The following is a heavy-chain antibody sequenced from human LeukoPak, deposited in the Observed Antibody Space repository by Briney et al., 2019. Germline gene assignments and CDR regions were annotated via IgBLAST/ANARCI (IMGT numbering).Heavy chain of an antibody. D-gene: IGHD4-11*01. J-gene: IGHJ6*02. CDR1: GFTVSSYY. CDR3: ARSYSNHLFGMDV. V-gene: IGHV3-66*01. CDR2: MYSGGST. Sequence: GGSLRLSCAASGFTVSSYYMTWVRQAPGKGPEWVSVMYSGGSTYYADSVKGRVAISRDNSQNTVFLQMNSVRVEDTAVYYCARSYSNHLFGMDVWGQGTAVTVSS.